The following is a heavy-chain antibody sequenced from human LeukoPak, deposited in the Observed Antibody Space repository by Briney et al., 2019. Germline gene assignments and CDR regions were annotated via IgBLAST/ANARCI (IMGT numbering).Heavy chain of an antibody. CDR1: GFIFTNYA. CDR3: ARGWMVKYYFDY. Sequence: PGGSLRLSCAAFGFIFTNYAMAWVRQTPGKGLEWVSAISGSGLRTNYADSARGRFTISRDNSKNTVDLQMDSLRAEDTAIYYCARGWMVKYYFDYWGQGTLVTVSS. D-gene: IGHD6-19*01. J-gene: IGHJ4*02. CDR2: ISGSGLRT. V-gene: IGHV3-23*01.